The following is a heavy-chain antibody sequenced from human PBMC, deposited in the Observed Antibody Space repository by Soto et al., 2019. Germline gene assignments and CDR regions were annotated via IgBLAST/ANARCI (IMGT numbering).Heavy chain of an antibody. D-gene: IGHD6-19*01. Sequence: PSETLSLTCTVSGDSISSGGYYWGWIRQPPGKGLYWIGSVDYSGGPYYNPSLKSRVTISGDTSKNQFSLQLISVTAADTAVYYCARHLVGVRYSSGWSAYGMDVWGQGTTVTVSS. CDR2: VDYSGGP. CDR1: GDSISSGGYY. J-gene: IGHJ6*02. CDR3: ARHLVGVRYSSGWSAYGMDV. V-gene: IGHV4-39*01.